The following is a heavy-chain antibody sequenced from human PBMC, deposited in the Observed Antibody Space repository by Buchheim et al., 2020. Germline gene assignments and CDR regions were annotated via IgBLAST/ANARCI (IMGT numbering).Heavy chain of an antibody. CDR1: GFAFRSYW. D-gene: IGHD5-12*01. CDR2: INTDGSSA. Sequence: EVQLVESGGGLNQPGGSLRLSCAASGFAFRSYWMHWVRQAPGQGLVWVSRINTDGSSANYADSVKGRFTISRDNAKNTLSLQMNSLRAEDTAIYYCAGEDHSGYDSFDYWGQGAL. J-gene: IGHJ4*02. V-gene: IGHV3-74*01. CDR3: AGEDHSGYDSFDY.